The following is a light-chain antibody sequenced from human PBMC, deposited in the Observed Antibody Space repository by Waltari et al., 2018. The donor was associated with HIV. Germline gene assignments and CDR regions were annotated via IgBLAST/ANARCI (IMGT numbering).Light chain of an antibody. J-gene: IGLJ2*01. Sequence: SYVLTQAPSVSVAPGQTAAMSCGNLGKYSLQWYRQRPGRAPVLVVLDDTDRPSGIPARISGAKSGNRATLTISGVEAGDEAVYYCQVWDRSYKEAVFGGGT. CDR2: DDT. V-gene: IGLV3-21*02. CDR1: NLGKYS. CDR3: QVWDRSYKEAV.